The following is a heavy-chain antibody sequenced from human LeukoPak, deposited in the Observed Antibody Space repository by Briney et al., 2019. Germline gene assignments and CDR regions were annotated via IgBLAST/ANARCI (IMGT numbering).Heavy chain of an antibody. CDR2: IIPIFDTP. CDR3: ARGSYGDYWGGFDY. Sequence: GASVKVSCKASGVTFSSLTVSWVRQAPGQGLEWVGGIIPIFDTPNYARKFQGKVTITADKSTSTAYMELSSLRSEDTAVYYCARGSYGDYWGGFDYWGQGTLVTVSS. D-gene: IGHD4-17*01. V-gene: IGHV1-69*06. CDR1: GVTFSSLT. J-gene: IGHJ4*02.